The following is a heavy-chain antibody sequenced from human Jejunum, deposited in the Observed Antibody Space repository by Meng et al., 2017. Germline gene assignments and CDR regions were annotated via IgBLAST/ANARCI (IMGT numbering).Heavy chain of an antibody. CDR3: VRGEFAMLARFDF. J-gene: IGHJ4*02. CDR1: GGYINKENW. CDR2: IYNGGNT. D-gene: IGHD2-2*01. V-gene: IGHV4-4*02. Sequence: QVQLQESGPGLVKPSRTLSLTCAVSGGYINKENWWSWVRQSPERGLEWIGEIYNGGNTNYNPSLNRRVTMSVDESTNQMSLKLTSVTAADTAVYYCVRGEFAMLARFDFWGQGILVTVSS.